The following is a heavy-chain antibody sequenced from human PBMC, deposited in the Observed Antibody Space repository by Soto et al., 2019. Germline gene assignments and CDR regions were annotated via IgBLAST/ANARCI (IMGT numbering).Heavy chain of an antibody. D-gene: IGHD4-4*01. J-gene: IGHJ5*02. V-gene: IGHV4-31*03. CDR1: GGSISSGGYY. CDR3: ARAGRGYSNYPNWFDP. Sequence: PSETLSLTCTVSGGSISSGGYYWSWIRQHPGKGLERIGYIYYSGSTYYNPSLKSRVTISVDTSKNQFSLKLSSVTAADTAVYYCARAGRGYSNYPNWFDPWGQGTLVTVSS. CDR2: IYYSGST.